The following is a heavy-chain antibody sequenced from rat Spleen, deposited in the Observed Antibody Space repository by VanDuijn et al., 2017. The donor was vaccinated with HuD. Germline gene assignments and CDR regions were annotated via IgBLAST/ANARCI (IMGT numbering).Heavy chain of an antibody. Sequence: EVQLVESGGGLVQPGRSLKLSCAASGFTFSDYNMAWVRQAPKKGLEWVATISYDGSSTYYRDSVKGRFTISRDNAKSTLYLQMNSLRSEDTATYYCTREELGDFDYWGQGVMVTVSS. CDR1: GFTFSDYN. V-gene: IGHV5-7*01. CDR2: ISYDGSST. D-gene: IGHD4-3*01. J-gene: IGHJ2*01. CDR3: TREELGDFDY.